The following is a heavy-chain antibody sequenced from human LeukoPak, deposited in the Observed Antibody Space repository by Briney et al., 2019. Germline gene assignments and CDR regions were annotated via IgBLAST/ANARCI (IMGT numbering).Heavy chain of an antibody. V-gene: IGHV1-8*02. J-gene: IGHJ3*02. Sequence: ASVKVSCKASGYTFTSYDINWVRQATGQGLEWMGWMNPNSGNTGYAQKFQGRVTMTEDTSTDTTYMELSSLRSEDTAVYYCATDYGGNGDAFDIWGQGTMVTVSS. CDR2: MNPNSGNT. CDR3: ATDYGGNGDAFDI. D-gene: IGHD4-23*01. CDR1: GYTFTSYD.